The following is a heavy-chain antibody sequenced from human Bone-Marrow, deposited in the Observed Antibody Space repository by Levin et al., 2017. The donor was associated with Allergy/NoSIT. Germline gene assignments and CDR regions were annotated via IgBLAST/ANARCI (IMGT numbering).Heavy chain of an antibody. CDR3: ARARWAVSTSYAFEI. V-gene: IGHV3-53*01. CDR2: IYPGGGT. Sequence: SCVASGLTVSTNYMNWVRQAPGKGLEWVSVIYPGGGTDYADSVQGRFTISRDKSKNTVHLQINTLRADDTAVYYCARARWAVSTSYAFEIWGQGTMVTVSS. J-gene: IGHJ3*02. CDR1: GLTVSTNY. D-gene: IGHD4-23*01.